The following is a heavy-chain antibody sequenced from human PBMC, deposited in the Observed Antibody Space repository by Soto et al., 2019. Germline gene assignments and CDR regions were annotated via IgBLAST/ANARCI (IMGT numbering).Heavy chain of an antibody. CDR2: ISSSSSTI. Sequence: PGGSLRLSCAASGFTFSSYSMNWVRQAPGKGLEWVSYISSSSSTIYYSDSVKGRFTISRDNAKNSLYLQRNSLRDEDTAVYYCARDFAKVGPKRTHFHYGMDVWGQGTTVTVAS. V-gene: IGHV3-48*02. CDR1: GFTFSSYS. D-gene: IGHD1-26*01. CDR3: ARDFAKVGPKRTHFHYGMDV. J-gene: IGHJ6*02.